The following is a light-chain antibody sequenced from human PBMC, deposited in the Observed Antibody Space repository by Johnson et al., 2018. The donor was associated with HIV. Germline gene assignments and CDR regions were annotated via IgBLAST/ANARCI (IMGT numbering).Light chain of an antibody. CDR2: DNH. V-gene: IGLV1-51*01. CDR3: GTWDNSLSAGV. Sequence: QSALTQPPSVSAAPGQKVTISCSGSSSNIGNNYASWYQQVPGTAPKLLIYDNHKRPSGIPDRFSGSKSGTSATLGITGLPTGDEADYYCGTWDNSLSAGVFGTGTKVTVL. J-gene: IGLJ1*01. CDR1: SSNIGNNY.